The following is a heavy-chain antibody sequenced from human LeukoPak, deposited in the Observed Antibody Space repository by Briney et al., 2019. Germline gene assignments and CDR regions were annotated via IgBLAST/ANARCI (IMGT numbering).Heavy chain of an antibody. V-gene: IGHV3-21*01. D-gene: IGHD3-9*01. CDR1: GFTFSTPA. Sequence: KTGGSLTLPCAASGFTFSTPAMNWVRQVRGKGWEGVSSIDYDSSHIYYAASVRGRFTISGDNARDSVYLQMDSLRVEDTAVYYCTRGAVRYLRVGHYDYWGQGTLVAVSS. CDR2: IDYDSSHI. CDR3: TRGAVRYLRVGHYDY. J-gene: IGHJ4*02.